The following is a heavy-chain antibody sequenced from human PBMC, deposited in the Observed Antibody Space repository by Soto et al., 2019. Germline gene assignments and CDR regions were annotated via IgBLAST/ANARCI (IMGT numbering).Heavy chain of an antibody. D-gene: IGHD2-2*01. CDR3: ARESVVPAAMAGGDYYYYYYYMDV. Sequence: SQTLSLTCAISGDSVSSNSAAWNWIRQSPSRGLEWLGRTYYRSKWYNDYAVSVKSRITINPDTSKNQFSLQLNSVTPEDTAVYYCARESVVPAAMAGGDYYYYYYYMDVWGKGTTVTVSS. V-gene: IGHV6-1*01. J-gene: IGHJ6*03. CDR2: TYYRSKWYN. CDR1: GDSVSSNSAA.